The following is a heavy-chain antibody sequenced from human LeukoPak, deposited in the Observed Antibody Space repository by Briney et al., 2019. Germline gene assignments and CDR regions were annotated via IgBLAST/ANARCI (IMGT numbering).Heavy chain of an antibody. CDR3: ARGLRRYSKAFPFDY. CDR2: INHSGNT. CDR1: GGSFSDYY. V-gene: IGHV4-34*01. D-gene: IGHD5-18*01. J-gene: IGHJ4*02. Sequence: PSETLSLTCAVSGGSFSDYYWSWVRQPPGKGLEWIGEINHSGNTIYNPSLKSRVTISVDTSKTQFSLRLSSVTAADTTVYYCARGLRRYSKAFPFDYWGQGTLVTVSS.